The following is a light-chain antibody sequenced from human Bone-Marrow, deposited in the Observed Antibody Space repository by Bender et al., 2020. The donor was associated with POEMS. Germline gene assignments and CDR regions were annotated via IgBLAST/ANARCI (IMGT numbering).Light chain of an antibody. Sequence: QSALTQAASVSGSPGQSITISCTGASSDFGPYNLVSWYQHHPGKAPKLMIYDVTERPSGVPDRFSGSKSGNTASLTISGLQSEDEADFYCCSYAGSRHWLFGGGTKLTVL. CDR1: SSDFGPYNL. CDR2: DVT. J-gene: IGLJ3*02. V-gene: IGLV2-23*02. CDR3: CSYAGSRHWL.